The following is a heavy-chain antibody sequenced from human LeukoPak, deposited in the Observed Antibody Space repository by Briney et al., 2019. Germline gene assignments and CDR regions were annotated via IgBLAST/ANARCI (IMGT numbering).Heavy chain of an antibody. D-gene: IGHD2/OR15-2a*01. V-gene: IGHV4-59*01. CDR2: IYYSGST. J-gene: IGHJ4*02. CDR3: ARGEYGLFDY. Sequence: PSETLSLTCTVSGGSISSYYWSWIRQPPGKGLEWIGYIYYSGSTNYNPSLKSRVTISVDTSKNQFSLKLSSVTAADTAVYYCARGEYGLFDYWGQGTLVTVSS. CDR1: GGSISSYY.